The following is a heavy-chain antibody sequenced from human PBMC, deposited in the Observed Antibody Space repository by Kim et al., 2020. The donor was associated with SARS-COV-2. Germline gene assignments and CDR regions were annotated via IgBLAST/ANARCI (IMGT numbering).Heavy chain of an antibody. J-gene: IGHJ4*02. CDR2: ISAYNGNT. V-gene: IGHV1-18*04. D-gene: IGHD7-27*01. CDR3: AREGRALGHGYYFDY. Sequence: ASVKVSCKASGYTFTSYGISWVRQAPGQGLEWMGWISAYNGNTNYAQKHQGRVTMTTDTSTSTAYMELRSLRSDDTAVYYCAREGRALGHGYYFDYWGQGTLVTVSS. CDR1: GYTFTSYG.